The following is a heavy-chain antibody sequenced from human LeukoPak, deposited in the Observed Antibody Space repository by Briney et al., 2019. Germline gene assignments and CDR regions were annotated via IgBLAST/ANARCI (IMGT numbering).Heavy chain of an antibody. V-gene: IGHV3-23*01. CDR1: GFTFSSYA. J-gene: IGHJ4*02. CDR3: AKADRTIVVVMVDY. Sequence: TGGSLRLPCAASGFTFSSYAMSWVRQAPGKGLEWVSGVSNSGGSTYYADSVKGRFTISRDNSKNTLYLQMNSLRAEDTAVYYCAKADRTIVVVMVDYWGQGTLVTVSS. D-gene: IGHD3-22*01. CDR2: VSNSGGST.